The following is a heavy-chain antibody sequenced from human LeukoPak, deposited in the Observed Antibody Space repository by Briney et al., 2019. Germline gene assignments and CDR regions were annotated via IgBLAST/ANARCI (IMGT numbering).Heavy chain of an antibody. CDR2: IYTSGST. J-gene: IGHJ4*02. Sequence: SQTLSLTCTVSGGSISSGSYYWSWIRQPAGKGLEWIGRIYTSGSTNYNPSLKSRATISVDTSKNQFSLKLSSVTAADTAVYYCARDSEWLWLRYWGQGTLSPSPQ. D-gene: IGHD5-18*01. CDR3: ARDSEWLWLRY. CDR1: GGSISSGSYY. V-gene: IGHV4-61*02.